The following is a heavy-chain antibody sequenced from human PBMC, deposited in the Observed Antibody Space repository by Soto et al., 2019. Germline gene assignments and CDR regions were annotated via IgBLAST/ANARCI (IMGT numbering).Heavy chain of an antibody. CDR3: AKDGRGSGSHYNSFGY. D-gene: IGHD3-10*01. CDR1: GFTVGNNY. J-gene: IGHJ4*02. Sequence: GGSLRLSCAASGFTVGNNYMSWVRQAPGKRLEWVSLIYSTGTTRYADSVKGRFTASRDNAKNTLYLQMNSLRAEDMAVYYCAKDGRGSGSHYNSFGYWGQGTLVTVSS. V-gene: IGHV3-53*01. CDR2: IYSTGTT.